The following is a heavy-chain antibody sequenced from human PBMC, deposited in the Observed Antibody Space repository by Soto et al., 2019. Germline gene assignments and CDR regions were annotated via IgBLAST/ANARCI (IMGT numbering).Heavy chain of an antibody. J-gene: IGHJ4*02. V-gene: IGHV1-8*01. CDR1: GYSFTSLD. CDR2: MQPSSGRT. CDR3: ARGVTAGVDY. D-gene: IGHD1-26*01. Sequence: QVQLVQSGAEVREPGASVKVSCKASGYSFTSLDINWVRQTTGQGLEWMGWMQPSSGRTGYAQKFQGRVTMTRDTAINTAYMELSSLTSDDPAFYYCARGVTAGVDYWGQGTRVTVSS.